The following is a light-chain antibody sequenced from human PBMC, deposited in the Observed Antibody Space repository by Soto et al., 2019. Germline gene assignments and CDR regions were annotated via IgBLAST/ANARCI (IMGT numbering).Light chain of an antibody. CDR2: AAS. CDR1: QGISNY. Sequence: DIQMTQSPSSLSAYVGDRVTITCRASQGISNYLDWYQQKPGKVPKLLIYAASTLHSGVPSRFSGSGSGTDFTLTISSLQPEDAPTYYCQKYSSAPPWPFGQGTKVEIK. CDR3: QKYSSAPPWP. J-gene: IGKJ1*01. V-gene: IGKV1-27*01.